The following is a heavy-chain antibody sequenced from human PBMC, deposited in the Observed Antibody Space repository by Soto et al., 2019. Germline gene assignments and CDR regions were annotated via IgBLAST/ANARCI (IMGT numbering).Heavy chain of an antibody. D-gene: IGHD6-19*01. Sequence: SETLSLTCTVSGGSISSSSYYWGWIRQPPGKGLEWIGSIYYSGSTYYNPSLKGRVTISVDTSKNQFSLKLSSVTAADTAVYYCARHVSGYSSGWVYYYYGMDVWGHGTTVTFSS. V-gene: IGHV4-39*01. CDR2: IYYSGST. CDR1: GGSISSSSYY. J-gene: IGHJ6*02. CDR3: ARHVSGYSSGWVYYYYGMDV.